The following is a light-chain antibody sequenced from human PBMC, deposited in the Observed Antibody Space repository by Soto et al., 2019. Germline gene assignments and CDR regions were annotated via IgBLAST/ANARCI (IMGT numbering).Light chain of an antibody. V-gene: IGLV2-14*01. J-gene: IGLJ1*01. Sequence: QSVLAQPASVSGSPGQSIAISCTGTSSDVGRYNYVSWFQQHPGKAPKLMIYDVSHRPSGVSDRFSGSKSGNTASLTISGLQAEDEADYYCSSYTSSNTFVFGTGTKLTVL. CDR3: SSYTSSNTFV. CDR1: SSDVGRYNY. CDR2: DVS.